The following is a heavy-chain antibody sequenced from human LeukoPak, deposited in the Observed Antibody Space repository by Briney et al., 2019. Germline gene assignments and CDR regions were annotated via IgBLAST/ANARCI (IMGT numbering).Heavy chain of an antibody. D-gene: IGHD3-3*01. CDR2: IYYSGNT. V-gene: IGHV4-39*07. CDR1: GVSISSSNSY. Sequence: PSETLSLTCTVSGVSISSSNSYWGWIRQPPGKGLEWIGSIYYSGNTYYNASLKSQVSISIDTSKNQFSLKLSSVTAADTAVYYCAAILMDFWSGYYTQNYYYYMDVWGKGTTVTVSS. J-gene: IGHJ6*03. CDR3: AAILMDFWSGYYTQNYYYYMDV.